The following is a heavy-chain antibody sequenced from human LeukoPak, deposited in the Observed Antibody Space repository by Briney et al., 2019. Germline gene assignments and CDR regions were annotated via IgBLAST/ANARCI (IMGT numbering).Heavy chain of an antibody. J-gene: IGHJ3*02. CDR1: GGTFSSYA. CDR3: ARPLRSGYYYNAFDI. Sequence: SVKVSCKASGGTFSSYAISWVRQAPGQGLEWMARIIPIFGTANYAQKSQGRVTTTTDENPSTAYMELSSLRTEDTAVYYCARPLRSGYYYNAFDIWGQGTMVTVSS. D-gene: IGHD3-22*01. CDR2: IIPIFGTA. V-gene: IGHV1-69*05.